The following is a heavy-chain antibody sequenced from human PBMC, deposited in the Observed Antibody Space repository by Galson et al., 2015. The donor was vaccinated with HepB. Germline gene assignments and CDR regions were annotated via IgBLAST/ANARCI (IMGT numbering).Heavy chain of an antibody. V-gene: IGHV3-53*01. D-gene: IGHD3-16*01. CDR1: GLTVSSND. CDR3: ATIKVGGLIQNYFDY. Sequence: CAASGLTVSSNDMSWVRQAPGKGLEWVSTIYSGGKTYYADSVKGRFTISGDNVKNTLYLQMSSLRVEDTAVYYCATIKVGGLIQNYFDYWGQGALVTVSS. J-gene: IGHJ4*02. CDR2: IYSGGKT.